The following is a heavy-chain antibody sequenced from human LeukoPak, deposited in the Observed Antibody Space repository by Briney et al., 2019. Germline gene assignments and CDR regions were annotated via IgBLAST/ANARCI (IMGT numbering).Heavy chain of an antibody. CDR1: GGTFSSYA. CDR2: IIPIFGTA. Sequence: SVKVSCKASGGTFSSYAISWVRQAPGQGLEWMGGIIPIFGTANYAQKFQGRVTITADKSTSTAYMGLSSLRSEDTAVYYCARTVLQAHYYYYYMDVWGKGTTVTVSS. CDR3: ARTVLQAHYYYYYMDV. D-gene: IGHD2/OR15-2a*01. J-gene: IGHJ6*03. V-gene: IGHV1-69*06.